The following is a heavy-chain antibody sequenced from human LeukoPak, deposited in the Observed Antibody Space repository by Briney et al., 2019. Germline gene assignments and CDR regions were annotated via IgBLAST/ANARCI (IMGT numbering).Heavy chain of an antibody. CDR3: ARGGSGYDSFYYYGMDV. D-gene: IGHD5-12*01. V-gene: IGHV4-31*03. CDR1: GGSISSGGYY. CDR2: IYYSGST. Sequence: SQTLSLTCTVSGGSISSGGYYWSWIRQHPGKGLEWNGYIYYSGSTYYNPSLKSRVTISVDTSKNQFSLKLSSVTAADTAVYYCARGGSGYDSFYYYGMDVWGQGTTVTVSS. J-gene: IGHJ6*02.